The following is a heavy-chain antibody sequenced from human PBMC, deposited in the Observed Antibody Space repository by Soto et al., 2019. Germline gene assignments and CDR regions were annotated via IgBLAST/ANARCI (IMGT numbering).Heavy chain of an antibody. Sequence: LSLTCAVSGYSISSGYYWGWIRQPPGKGLEWIGSIYHSGSTYYNPSLKSRVTISVDTSKNQFSLKLSSVTAADTAVYYCARDYGSSSGPNWFDPWGQGTLVTVSS. J-gene: IGHJ5*02. D-gene: IGHD6-6*01. V-gene: IGHV4-38-2*02. CDR2: IYHSGST. CDR1: GYSISSGYY. CDR3: ARDYGSSSGPNWFDP.